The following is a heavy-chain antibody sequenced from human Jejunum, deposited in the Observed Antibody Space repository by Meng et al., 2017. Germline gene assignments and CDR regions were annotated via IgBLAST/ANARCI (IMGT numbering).Heavy chain of an antibody. J-gene: IGHJ4*02. D-gene: IGHD3-16*01. CDR2: MNPNSGAT. CDR1: GYTFTPYY. V-gene: IGHV1-2*02. Sequence: ASVKVSCKTSGYTFTPYYIHWVRQAPGQGLEWVGCMNPNSGATDFGNNFQGRITLTRDTSISTAYMELTRLTSDDTAIYYCARENWVLDYWGRGTLVTSPQ. CDR3: ARENWVLDY.